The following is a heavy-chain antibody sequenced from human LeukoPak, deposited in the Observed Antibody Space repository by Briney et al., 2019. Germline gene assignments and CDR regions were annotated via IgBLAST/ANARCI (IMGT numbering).Heavy chain of an antibody. V-gene: IGHV3-23*01. CDR2: ITGSGGNT. D-gene: IGHD3-9*01. Sequence: GASLRLSCAASGFTFSNYAMSWVRQAPGKGLEWVSAITGSGGNTYYADSVKGRFTISRDNSKNTVFLQMNSLRAEDTSVYYCAKWGDYDVLTGYYVSDYWGQGTLVTVSS. CDR1: GFTFSNYA. J-gene: IGHJ4*02. CDR3: AKWGDYDVLTGYYVSDY.